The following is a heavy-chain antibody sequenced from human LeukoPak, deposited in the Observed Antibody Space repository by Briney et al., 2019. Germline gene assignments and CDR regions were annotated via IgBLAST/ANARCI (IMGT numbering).Heavy chain of an antibody. D-gene: IGHD5-18*01. CDR1: GFTFSDYY. CDR3: ARDLDSYGLNFDY. CDR2: ISSSGSTI. V-gene: IGHV3-11*01. J-gene: IGHJ4*02. Sequence: GGSLRLSCAASGFTFSDYYISWIRQAPGKGLEWVSYISSSGSTIYYADSVKGRFTISRDNAKNSLYLQMNSLRAEDTAVYYCARDLDSYGLNFDYWGQGTLVTVSS.